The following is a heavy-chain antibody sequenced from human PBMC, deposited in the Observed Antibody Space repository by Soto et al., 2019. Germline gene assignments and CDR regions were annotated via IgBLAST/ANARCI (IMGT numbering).Heavy chain of an antibody. Sequence: ASVKVSCKASGYTFTGYYMHWVRQAPGQGLKWMGWINPNSGGTNYAQKFQGWVTMTRDTSISTAYMELSRLRSDDTAVYYCARDFDYGDYNRFDPWGQGXLVTVYS. CDR2: INPNSGGT. CDR1: GYTFTGYY. J-gene: IGHJ5*02. CDR3: ARDFDYGDYNRFDP. D-gene: IGHD4-17*01. V-gene: IGHV1-2*04.